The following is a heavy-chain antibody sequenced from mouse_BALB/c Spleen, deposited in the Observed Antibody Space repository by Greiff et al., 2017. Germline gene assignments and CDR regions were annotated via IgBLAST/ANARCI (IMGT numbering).Heavy chain of an antibody. J-gene: IGHJ2*01. Sequence: VQLKESGPSLVKPSQTLSLTCSVTGDSITSGYWNWIRKFPGNKLEYMGYISYSGSTYYNPSLKSRISITRDTSKNQYYLQLNSVTTEDTATYYCARGESLLRLFDYWGQGTTLTVSS. V-gene: IGHV3-8*02. CDR3: ARGESLLRLFDY. CDR1: GDSITSGY. D-gene: IGHD1-2*01. CDR2: ISYSGST.